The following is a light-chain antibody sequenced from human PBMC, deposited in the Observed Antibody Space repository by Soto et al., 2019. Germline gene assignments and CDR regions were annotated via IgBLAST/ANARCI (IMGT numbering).Light chain of an antibody. CDR2: WAS. V-gene: IGKV4-1*01. CDR3: QQYYTTPWT. Sequence: DIVMTQSPDSLAVPLGERATINCKSSQSVFYSPKNKDYLAWFQQKPGQTPKLLIYWASTRQSGVPDRFSGSGSGTDFTLTISALHPEDVAVYYCQQYYTTPWTFGPGTKVDIK. CDR1: QSVFYSPKNKDY. J-gene: IGKJ1*01.